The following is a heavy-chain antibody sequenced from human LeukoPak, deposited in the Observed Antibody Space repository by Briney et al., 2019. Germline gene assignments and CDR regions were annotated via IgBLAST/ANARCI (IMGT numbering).Heavy chain of an antibody. CDR1: GFTFSSYW. D-gene: IGHD2-15*01. J-gene: IGHJ4*02. V-gene: IGHV3-74*01. CDR2: ISSDGSST. Sequence: PRGSLRLSCAASGFTFSSYWMHWVRQAPGKGLVWVSRISSDGSSTSYADSVKGRFTISRDNAKNTLYLQMNSLRAEDTAVYYCARVPAALHCSGGNCYSYWGQGTLVTVSS. CDR3: ARVPAALHCSGGNCYSY.